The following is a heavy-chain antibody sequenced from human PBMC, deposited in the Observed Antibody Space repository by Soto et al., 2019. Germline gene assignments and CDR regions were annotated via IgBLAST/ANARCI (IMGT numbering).Heavy chain of an antibody. D-gene: IGHD4-17*01. CDR1: GYTFTSYG. CDR3: ARGHEYGGNSDAFDI. J-gene: IGHJ3*02. Sequence: SVKVSCKASGYTFTSYGISWVRQAPGQGLEWMGNILPIFGTADYAQKFQDRVTIIADKSTDTAYMELRSLFSEDTAVYYCARGHEYGGNSDAFDIWGQGTVVTVSS. V-gene: IGHV1-69*06. CDR2: ILPIFGTA.